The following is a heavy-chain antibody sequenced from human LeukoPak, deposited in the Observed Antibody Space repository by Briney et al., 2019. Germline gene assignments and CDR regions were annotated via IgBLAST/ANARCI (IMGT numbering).Heavy chain of an antibody. CDR1: GGSISSYY. D-gene: IGHD3-9*01. CDR3: AKMRQAVTLRYFDYYYYYGMDV. Sequence: PSETLSLTCTVSGGSISSYYWSWVRQAPGKGLEWVSAISGSGGSTYYADSVKGRFTISRDNSKNTLYLQMNSLRAEDTAVYYCAKMRQAVTLRYFDYYYYYGMDVWGQGTTVTVSS. J-gene: IGHJ6*02. V-gene: IGHV3-23*01. CDR2: ISGSGGST.